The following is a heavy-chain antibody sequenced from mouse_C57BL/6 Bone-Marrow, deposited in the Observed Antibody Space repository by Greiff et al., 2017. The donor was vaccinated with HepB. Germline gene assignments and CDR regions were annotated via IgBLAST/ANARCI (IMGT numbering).Heavy chain of an antibody. CDR3: AIYYDYDGGLLDFDV. CDR2: IYPGDGDT. D-gene: IGHD2-4*01. Sequence: QVHVKQSGAELVKPGASVKISCKASGYAFSSYWMNWVKQRPGKGLEWIGQIYPGDGDTNYNGKFKGKATLTADKSSSTAYMQLSSLTSEDSAVYFCAIYYDYDGGLLDFDVWGTGTTVTVSS. V-gene: IGHV1-80*01. CDR1: GYAFSSYW. J-gene: IGHJ1*03.